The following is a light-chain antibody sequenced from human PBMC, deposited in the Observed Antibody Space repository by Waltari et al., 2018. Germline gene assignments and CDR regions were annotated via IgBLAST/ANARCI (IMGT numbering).Light chain of an antibody. CDR2: AVS. CDR3: SSYTSSSTPVV. V-gene: IGLV2-14*01. Sequence: QSALTQPASVSGSPGQSITLSCTGTSSDVGGYKFVPCYQQHPGKAPKLMIYAVSNRPSGVSNRVSGSKSGNTASLTISGLQAEDEADYYCSSYTSSSTPVVFGGGTKLTVL. CDR1: SSDVGGYKF. J-gene: IGLJ2*01.